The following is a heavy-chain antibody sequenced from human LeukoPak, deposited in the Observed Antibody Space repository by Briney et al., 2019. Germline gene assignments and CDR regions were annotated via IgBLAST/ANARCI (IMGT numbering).Heavy chain of an antibody. Sequence: GGSLRLSCAASGFTFSSYAMYWVRQAPGKGLEWVAVISYDGSNKYYADSVKGRFTISRDNSRNTLYLQMNSLRAEDTAVYYCARGEFGDYYYFYMDVWGKGTTVTVSS. CDR3: ARGEFGDYYYFYMDV. CDR1: GFTFSSYA. V-gene: IGHV3-30*04. D-gene: IGHD2/OR15-2a*01. J-gene: IGHJ6*03. CDR2: ISYDGSNK.